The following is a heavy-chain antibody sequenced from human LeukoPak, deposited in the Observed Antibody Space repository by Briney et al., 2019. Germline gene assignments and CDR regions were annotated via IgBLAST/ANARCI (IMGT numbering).Heavy chain of an antibody. D-gene: IGHD6-13*01. CDR1: GGSISSSNW. J-gene: IGHJ5*02. V-gene: IGHV4-4*02. Sequence: SGTLSLTCAVSGGSISSSNWWSWVRQPPGKGLEWIGEIYHSGSTNYNPSLKSRVTISVDKSKNQFSLKLSSVTAADTAVYYCAVGHSSSWYNWFDPWGQGTLVTVSS. CDR2: IYHSGST. CDR3: AVGHSSSWYNWFDP.